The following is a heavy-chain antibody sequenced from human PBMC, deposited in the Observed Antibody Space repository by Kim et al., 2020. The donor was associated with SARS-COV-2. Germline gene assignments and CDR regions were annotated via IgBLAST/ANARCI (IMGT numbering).Heavy chain of an antibody. Sequence: SETLSLTCTVSGGSISSGGYYWSWIRQHPGKGLEWIGYIYYSGSTYYNPSLKSRVTISVDTSKNQFSLKLSSVTAADTAVYYCARVRDSSGRFDYWGQGTLVTVSS. CDR1: GGSISSGGYY. V-gene: IGHV4-31*03. J-gene: IGHJ4*02. CDR3: ARVRDSSGRFDY. CDR2: IYYSGST. D-gene: IGHD6-19*01.